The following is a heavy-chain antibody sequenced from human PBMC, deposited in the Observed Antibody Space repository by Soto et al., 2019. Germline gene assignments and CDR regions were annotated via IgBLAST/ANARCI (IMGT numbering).Heavy chain of an antibody. CDR2: IYYSGST. J-gene: IGHJ6*02. Sequence: SETLSLTCTVSGGSISSYYWSWIRQPPGKGLEWIGYIYYSGSTNYNPSLKSRVTISVDTSKNQFSLKLSSVTAADTAVYYCASQYQLPHMLYYGMDVWGQGTTVTVSS. V-gene: IGHV4-59*12. CDR3: ASQYQLPHMLYYGMDV. D-gene: IGHD2-2*01. CDR1: GGSISSYY.